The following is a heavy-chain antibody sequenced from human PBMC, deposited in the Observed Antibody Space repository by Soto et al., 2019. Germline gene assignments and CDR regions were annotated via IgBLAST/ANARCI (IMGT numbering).Heavy chain of an antibody. CDR2: ISGSGGST. CDR3: AKDCCEPYYDFWSGYLTESNYFDY. D-gene: IGHD3-3*01. Sequence: GSLRLSCAASGCTVSSYAMSWVRQAPGKGLEWVSAISGSGGSTYYADSVKGRFTISRDNSKNTLYLQMNSLRAEDTAVYYCAKDCCEPYYDFWSGYLTESNYFDYWGQGTLVTVSS. CDR1: GCTVSSYA. V-gene: IGHV3-23*01. J-gene: IGHJ4*02.